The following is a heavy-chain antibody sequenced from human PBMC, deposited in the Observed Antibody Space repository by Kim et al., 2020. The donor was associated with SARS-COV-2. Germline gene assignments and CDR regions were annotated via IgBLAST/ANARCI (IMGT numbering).Heavy chain of an antibody. CDR2: INGGNGYT. CDR1: GYTFYTYA. CDR3: ARDHRNNSGYYSFDY. Sequence: ASVKVSCKASGYTFYTYAMHWVRQAPGQRLEWMGWINGGNGYTEYSQKFRGRVTITRDTSAQTAYMELRSLRSEDTALYYCARDHRNNSGYYSFDYWGRG. V-gene: IGHV1-3*01. D-gene: IGHD3-22*01. J-gene: IGHJ4*02.